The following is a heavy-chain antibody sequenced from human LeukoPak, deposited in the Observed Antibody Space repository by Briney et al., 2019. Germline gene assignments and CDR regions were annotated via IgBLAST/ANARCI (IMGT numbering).Heavy chain of an antibody. CDR2: IHSSGTT. CDR3: ARHTGYTYGFFPFRFDF. V-gene: IGHV4-39*01. Sequence: SETLSLTCSVSGDSISTKTSYWAWIRQPPGKGLEWIGSIHSSGTTYYNPSLKSRVSFSVDSSNNQFSLRLTSVIAADTSMYFCARHTGYTYGFFPFRFDFWGQGTLVGLSS. CDR1: GDSISTKTSY. D-gene: IGHD5-18*01. J-gene: IGHJ4*02.